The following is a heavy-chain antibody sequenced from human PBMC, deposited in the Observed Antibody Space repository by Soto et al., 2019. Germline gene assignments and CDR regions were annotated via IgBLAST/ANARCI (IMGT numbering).Heavy chain of an antibody. Sequence: ASVKVSCKASGYTFTSYGISWVRQAPGQRLEWMGWINAGNGNTKYSQKFQGRVTITRDTSASTAYMELSSLRSEDTAVYYCARGGSFYWYFDLWGRGTLVTVSS. J-gene: IGHJ2*01. CDR1: GYTFTSYG. D-gene: IGHD1-26*01. V-gene: IGHV1-3*01. CDR2: INAGNGNT. CDR3: ARGGSFYWYFDL.